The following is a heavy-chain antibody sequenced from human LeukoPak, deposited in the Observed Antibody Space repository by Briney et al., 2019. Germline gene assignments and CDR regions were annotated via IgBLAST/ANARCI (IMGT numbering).Heavy chain of an antibody. CDR2: ISYDGGNK. J-gene: IGHJ6*02. Sequence: GGSLRLSCAASGFTFSSYGMHWVRQAPGKGLEWVAVISYDGGNKYYADSVKGRFTISRDNSKNTLYLQMNSLRAEDTAVYYCAKDPRYCSSTSCYALYYGMDVWGQGTTVTVSS. CDR1: GFTFSSYG. V-gene: IGHV3-30*18. CDR3: AKDPRYCSSTSCYALYYGMDV. D-gene: IGHD2-2*01.